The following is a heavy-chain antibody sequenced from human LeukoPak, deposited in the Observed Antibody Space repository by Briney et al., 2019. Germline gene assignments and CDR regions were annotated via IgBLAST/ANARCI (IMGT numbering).Heavy chain of an antibody. J-gene: IGHJ4*02. CDR1: GGSISSSSYY. V-gene: IGHV4-39*07. CDR2: IYYSGST. CDR3: ARLGPGGLWFGSLIYATRRYYFDY. D-gene: IGHD3-10*01. Sequence: SETLSLTCTVSGGSISSSSYYWGWIRQPPGKGLEWIGSIYYSGSTYYNPSLKSRVTISVDTSKNQFSLKLSSVTAADTAVYYCARLGPGGLWFGSLIYATRRYYFDYWGQGTLVTVSS.